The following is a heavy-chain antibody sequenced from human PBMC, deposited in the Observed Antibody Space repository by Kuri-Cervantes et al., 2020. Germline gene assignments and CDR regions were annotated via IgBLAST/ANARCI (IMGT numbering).Heavy chain of an antibody. Sequence: ASVKVSCKASGYTFTSYYMHWVRQATGQGLEWMGIINPSGGSTSYAQKLQGRVTMTTDTSTSTAYRELRSLRSDDTAIYYCAKAGGLSGCYSGHYFDYWGQGTLVTVSS. CDR2: INPSGGST. J-gene: IGHJ4*02. D-gene: IGHD1-26*01. CDR1: GYTFTSYY. CDR3: AKAGGLSGCYSGHYFDY. V-gene: IGHV1-46*01.